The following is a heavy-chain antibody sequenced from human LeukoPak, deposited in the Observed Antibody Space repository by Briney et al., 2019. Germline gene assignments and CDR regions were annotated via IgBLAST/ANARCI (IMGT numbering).Heavy chain of an antibody. CDR2: ISYDGSNK. V-gene: IGHV3-30*04. J-gene: IGHJ4*02. CDR3: ARNSVATITFDY. CDR1: GFTFSSYA. Sequence: PGGSLRLSCAASGFTFSSYAMHWVRQAPGKGLEWVAVISYDGSNKYYADSVKGRFTISRDNSKNTLYLQMNSLRAEDTAVYYCARNSVATITFDYWGQGTLVTVSS. D-gene: IGHD5-12*01.